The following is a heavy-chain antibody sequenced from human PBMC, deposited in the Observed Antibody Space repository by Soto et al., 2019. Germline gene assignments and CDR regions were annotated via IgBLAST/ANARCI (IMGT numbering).Heavy chain of an antibody. D-gene: IGHD3-3*02. J-gene: IGHJ4*02. V-gene: IGHV1-3*01. CDR1: GYSFKNYA. CDR3: ARDDRTISGAVTLDY. CDR2: SNEGSGNT. Sequence: QVQLVQSGPEVKRPGASVRISCRTAGYSFKNYAIHWVRQAPGKKLERMGWSNEGSGNTRYSQKFQGRMSIARDTSASTSYLDLRSLTYEDTAIYFCARDDRTISGAVTLDYWGPGTLVTVSS.